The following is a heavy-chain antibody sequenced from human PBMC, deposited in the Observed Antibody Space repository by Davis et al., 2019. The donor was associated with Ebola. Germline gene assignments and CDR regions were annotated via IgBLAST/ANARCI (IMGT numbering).Heavy chain of an antibody. D-gene: IGHD1-14*01. CDR2: IWYDGSNK. CDR1: GFTFSSYG. Sequence: GESLKISCAASGFTFSSYGMHWVRQAPGKGLAWVAVIWYDGSNKYYADSVKGRFTISRDNSKNTLYLQMNSLRAEDTAVYYCARVPLGRYYFDYWGQGTLVTVSS. CDR3: ARVPLGRYYFDY. V-gene: IGHV3-33*01. J-gene: IGHJ4*02.